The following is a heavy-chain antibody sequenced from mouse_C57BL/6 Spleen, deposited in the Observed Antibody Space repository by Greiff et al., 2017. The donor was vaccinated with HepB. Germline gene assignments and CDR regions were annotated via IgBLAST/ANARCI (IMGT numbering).Heavy chain of an antibody. CDR3: ARPFITTVRSYWYFDV. D-gene: IGHD1-1*01. V-gene: IGHV1-52*01. CDR2: IDPSDSET. CDR1: GYTFTSYW. J-gene: IGHJ1*03. Sequence: QVQLKQSGAELVRPGSSVKLSCKASGYTFTSYWMHWVKQRPIQGLEWIGNIDPSDSETHYNQKFKDKATLTVDKSSSTAYMQLSSLTSEDSAVYYCARPFITTVRSYWYFDVWGTGTTVTVSS.